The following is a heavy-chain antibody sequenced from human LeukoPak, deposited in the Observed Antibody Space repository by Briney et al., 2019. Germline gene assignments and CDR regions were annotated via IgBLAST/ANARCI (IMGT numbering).Heavy chain of an antibody. J-gene: IGHJ3*02. V-gene: IGHV4-39*07. Sequence: DPSETLSLTCTVSGGSISRSSYYWGWIRQPPGKGLEWIGSIYYSGSTYYNPSLKSRVTISVDTSKNQFSLKLSSVTAADTAVYYCARVGANSGAFDIWGQGTMVTVSS. D-gene: IGHD1-26*01. CDR3: ARVGANSGAFDI. CDR1: GGSISRSSYY. CDR2: IYYSGST.